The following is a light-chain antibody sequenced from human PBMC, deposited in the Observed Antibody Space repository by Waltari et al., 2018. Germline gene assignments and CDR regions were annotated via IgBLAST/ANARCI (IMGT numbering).Light chain of an antibody. Sequence: QAVVTQEPSFSVSPGGTVTLTCGLSSGSVSTRHYPSWYQQIPGQAPRALIYTTNPRSSGVPGRFSGSILGNRAALTITGAQADDESNYYCVLYMGNGISIFGGGTKLTVL. CDR1: SGSVSTRHY. CDR2: TTN. J-gene: IGLJ2*01. CDR3: VLYMGNGISI. V-gene: IGLV8-61*01.